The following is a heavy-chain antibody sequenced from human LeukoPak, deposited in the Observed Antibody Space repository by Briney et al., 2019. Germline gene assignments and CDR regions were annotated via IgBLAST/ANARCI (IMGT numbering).Heavy chain of an antibody. Sequence: GGSLRLSCAASGFTFSSYWMHWVRQAPGKGLVWVSRINSDVSSTSYADSVKGRFTISRDNAKNTLYLQMNSLRAEDTAVYYCALWFGYGSGSYYNPLGNDAFDIWGQGTMVTVSS. CDR3: ALWFGYGSGSYYNPLGNDAFDI. CDR1: GFTFSSYW. J-gene: IGHJ3*02. D-gene: IGHD3-10*01. V-gene: IGHV3-74*01. CDR2: INSDVSST.